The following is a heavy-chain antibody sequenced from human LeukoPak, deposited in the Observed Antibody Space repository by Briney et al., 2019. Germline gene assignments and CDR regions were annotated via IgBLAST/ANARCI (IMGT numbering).Heavy chain of an antibody. J-gene: IGHJ4*02. CDR2: IRSDGSEK. Sequence: PGGSLRLSCVASGFTFSNYGIHWVRQAPGKGLEWVAFIRSDGSEKYYADSVKGRFTISRDNSKNTLYLQMNSLRAEDTAVYYCARHSTISGSIDFWGQGTLVTVSS. D-gene: IGHD3-3*01. CDR3: ARHSTISGSIDF. CDR1: GFTFSNYG. V-gene: IGHV3-30*02.